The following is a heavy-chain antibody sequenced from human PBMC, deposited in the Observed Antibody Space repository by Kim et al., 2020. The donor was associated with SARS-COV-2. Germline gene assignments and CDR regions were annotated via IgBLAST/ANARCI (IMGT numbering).Heavy chain of an antibody. CDR3: ARIGTYYDFWSGSQAGGY. CDR2: ISSSSSTI. D-gene: IGHD3-3*01. V-gene: IGHV3-48*02. CDR1: GFTFSSYS. J-gene: IGHJ4*02. Sequence: GGSLRLSCAASGFTFSSYSMNWVRQAPGKGLEWVSYISSSSSTIYYADSVKGRFTISRDNAKNSLYLQMNSLRDEDTAVYYCARIGTYYDFWSGSQAGGYWGQGTLVTVSS.